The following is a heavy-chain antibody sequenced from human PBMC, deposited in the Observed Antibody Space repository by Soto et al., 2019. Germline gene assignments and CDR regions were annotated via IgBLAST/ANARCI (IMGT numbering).Heavy chain of an antibody. J-gene: IGHJ3*02. Sequence: XSVKVSCKASGYTFTSYDINWVRQATGQGLEWMGWMNPNSGNTGYAQKFQGRVTMTRNASISTAYMELSSLRSEDTAVYYCARRIPLDAFDIWGQGTMVTVSS. CDR1: GYTFTSYD. CDR2: MNPNSGNT. D-gene: IGHD2-2*02. CDR3: ARRIPLDAFDI. V-gene: IGHV1-8*01.